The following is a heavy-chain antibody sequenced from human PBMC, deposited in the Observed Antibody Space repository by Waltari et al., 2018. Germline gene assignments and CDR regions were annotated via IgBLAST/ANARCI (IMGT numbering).Heavy chain of an antibody. CDR3: ARRSSYYYYYIDV. V-gene: IGHV1-8*03. CDR2: MNPNSGNT. CDR1: GYTFTSYD. Sequence: QVQLVQSGAEVKKPGASVKVSCKASGYTFTSYDINWVRQATGQGLEWMGWMNPNSGNTGYAQKCQGRGTITRNTSISTAYMELSSLGSEDTAVYYCARRSSYYYYYIDVWGKGTTVTVSS. D-gene: IGHD2-15*01. J-gene: IGHJ6*03.